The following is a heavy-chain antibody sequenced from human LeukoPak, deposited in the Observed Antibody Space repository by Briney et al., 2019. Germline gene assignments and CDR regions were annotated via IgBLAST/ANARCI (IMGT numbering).Heavy chain of an antibody. J-gene: IGHJ4*02. CDR1: GGSISSGGYY. V-gene: IGHV4-31*03. D-gene: IGHD6-19*01. CDR3: ARSAAVAGSYFDS. CDR2: IYYSGST. Sequence: SETLSLTCTVSGGSISSGGYYWSWVRQHPGKGVERIGYIYYSGSTYYNPSLKSRVTISVDTSKNQFSLKLSSVTAADTAVYYCARSAAVAGSYFDSWGQGILVTVSS.